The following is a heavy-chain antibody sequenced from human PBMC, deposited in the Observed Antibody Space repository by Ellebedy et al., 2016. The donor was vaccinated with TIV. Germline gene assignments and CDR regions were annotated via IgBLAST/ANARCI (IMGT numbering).Heavy chain of an antibody. J-gene: IGHJ4*02. CDR3: ARALWPYYFDY. V-gene: IGHV4-34*01. CDR1: GGSFSGYY. CDR2: INHSGST. Sequence: MPSETLSLTCAVYGGSFSGYYWSWIRQPPGKGLEWIGEINHSGSTNYNPYLKSRVTISVDTSKNQFSLKLSSVTAADTAVYYCARALWPYYFDYWGQGTLVTVSS.